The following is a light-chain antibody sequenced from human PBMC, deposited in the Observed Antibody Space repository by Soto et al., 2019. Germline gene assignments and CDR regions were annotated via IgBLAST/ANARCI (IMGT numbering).Light chain of an antibody. CDR2: AAS. CDR1: HTISSY. CDR3: QQSYNTTWT. V-gene: IGKV1-39*01. J-gene: IGKJ1*01. Sequence: DIQMTQSPSSLSSSVGDRVTITCRASHTISSYLNWYQQKPGKAPKLLIYAASSLQSGVPSRFSGSGSGTDFTLTISRLQPEDFATYSCQQSYNTTWTFGQGTKVDI.